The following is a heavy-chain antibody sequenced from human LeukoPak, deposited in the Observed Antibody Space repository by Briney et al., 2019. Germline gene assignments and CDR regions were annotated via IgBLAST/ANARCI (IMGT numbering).Heavy chain of an antibody. CDR2: IKQDGGEE. V-gene: IGHV3-7*01. Sequence: GGSLRLSCAASGFTFNSYWMSWVRQAPGMGLEWVANIKQDGGEEYYVDSVKGRFTISRDNAKNSLYLQMHSLRAEDTAVYYCARAGSGLGAFDIWGQGTMVTVSS. CDR1: GFTFNSYW. D-gene: IGHD1-26*01. J-gene: IGHJ3*02. CDR3: ARAGSGLGAFDI.